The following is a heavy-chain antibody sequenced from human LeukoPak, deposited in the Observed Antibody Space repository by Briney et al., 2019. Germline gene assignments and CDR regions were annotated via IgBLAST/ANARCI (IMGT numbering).Heavy chain of an antibody. D-gene: IGHD2-2*01. Sequence: GGSLRLSCAASGFTFSSYGMHWVRQAPGKGLEWVAVISYDGSNKYYADSVKGRFTISRDNSKNTLYLQMNSLRAEDTAVYYCARDESQRGWFDPWGQGTLVTVSS. V-gene: IGHV3-30*03. CDR3: ARDESQRGWFDP. J-gene: IGHJ5*02. CDR2: ISYDGSNK. CDR1: GFTFSSYG.